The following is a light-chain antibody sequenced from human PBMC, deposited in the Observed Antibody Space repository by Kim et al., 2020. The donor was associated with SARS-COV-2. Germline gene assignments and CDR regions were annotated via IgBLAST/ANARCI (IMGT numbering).Light chain of an antibody. J-gene: IGKJ2*01. CDR2: KAS. CDR3: QQYNSYCYT. Sequence: DIQMTQSPSTLSASVGDRVTITCRASQSISSWLAWYQQKPGKAPKLLIYKASSLESGVPSRFSGSGSGTEFTLTISSLQPDDFATYYCQQYNSYCYTFGQGTKLEI. CDR1: QSISSW. V-gene: IGKV1-5*03.